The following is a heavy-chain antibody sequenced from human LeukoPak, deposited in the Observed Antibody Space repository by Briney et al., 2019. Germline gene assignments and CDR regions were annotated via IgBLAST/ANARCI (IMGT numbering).Heavy chain of an antibody. Sequence: GGALRLSCTASGFTFTTAWMSWVRQAPGKGLEWVGRIKRQSDGESAHCAAPVKDRFTISRDDSKNTLYLQMSSLKTEDTAVNYCTTLSCGSDCYSREGDVFDIWGQGTMVTVSS. CDR1: GFTFTTAW. V-gene: IGHV3-15*01. J-gene: IGHJ3*02. CDR2: IKRQSDGESA. CDR3: TTLSCGSDCYSREGDVFDI. D-gene: IGHD2-21*02.